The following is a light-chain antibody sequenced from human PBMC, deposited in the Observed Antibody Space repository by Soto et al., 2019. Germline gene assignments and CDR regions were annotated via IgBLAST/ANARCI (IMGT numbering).Light chain of an antibody. V-gene: IGKV1-5*03. CDR1: QSIDSW. CDR3: QHYKSSPWT. CDR2: KAS. J-gene: IGKJ1*01. Sequence: DIQMTQSPSTMSASVGDRVTITCRASQSIDSWLAWYQQKPGKAPKFLMYKASNLESGVPLRFRGSGSETEFTLTISSLQPDDFAIYYCQHYKSSPWTFGQGTKVELK.